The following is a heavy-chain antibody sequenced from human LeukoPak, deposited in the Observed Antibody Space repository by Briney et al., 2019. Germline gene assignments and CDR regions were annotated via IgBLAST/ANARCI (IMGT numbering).Heavy chain of an antibody. CDR3: AKDGSGSYWQLYFDY. D-gene: IGHD3-10*01. J-gene: IGHJ4*02. Sequence: GGSLRLSCAASGFTFSDYYMSWIRQAPGKGLEWVSVISGSGDTTNYADSVKGRFTISRDNSKYMLYLQMNSLRAEDTAVYYCAKDGSGSYWQLYFDYWGQGTLVTVSS. V-gene: IGHV3-23*01. CDR2: ISGSGDTT. CDR1: GFTFSDYY.